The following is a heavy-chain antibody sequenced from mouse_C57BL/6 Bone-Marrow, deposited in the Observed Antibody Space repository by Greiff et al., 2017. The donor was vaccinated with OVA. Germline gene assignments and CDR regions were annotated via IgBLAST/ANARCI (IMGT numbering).Heavy chain of an antibody. CDR2: IYPRRGNT. CDR3: ATNYYGSSPWFAY. CDR1: GYTFTSYG. V-gene: IGHV1-81*01. J-gene: IGHJ3*01. Sequence: VQLKESGAELARPGASVKLSCKASGYTFTSYGISWVKQRTGQGLEWIGEIYPRRGNTYYNEKFKGKATLTADKSSSTAYMELRSLTSEDSAVYFCATNYYGSSPWFAYWGQGTLVTVSA. D-gene: IGHD1-1*01.